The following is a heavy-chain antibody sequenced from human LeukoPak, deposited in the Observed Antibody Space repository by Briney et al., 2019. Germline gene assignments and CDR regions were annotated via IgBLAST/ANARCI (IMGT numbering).Heavy chain of an antibody. D-gene: IGHD2-2*01. CDR2: ISGSGGST. J-gene: IGHJ5*02. CDR3: ASARYCGSTTCYSYFGP. V-gene: IGHV3-23*01. Sequence: GGSLRLSCAASGFTFSSYAMSWVRQAPGKGLEWVSAISGSGGSTYYADSVKGRFTISRDNSKNTLYLQMSSLRAEDTAIYYCASARYCGSTTCYSYFGPWGQGTLVTVSS. CDR1: GFTFSSYA.